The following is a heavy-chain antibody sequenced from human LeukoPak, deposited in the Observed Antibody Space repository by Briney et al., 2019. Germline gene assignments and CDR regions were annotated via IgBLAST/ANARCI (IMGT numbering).Heavy chain of an antibody. D-gene: IGHD3-10*01. CDR2: FDPEDGET. V-gene: IGHV1-24*01. J-gene: IGHJ4*02. CDR3: ATGNMVRGVSIGAVFDY. CDR1: GYTLTELS. Sequence: ASVKVSCKVSGYTLTELSMHWVRQAPGKGLEWMGGFDPEDGETICAQKFQGRVTMTEDTSTDTAYMELSSLRSEDTAVYYCATGNMVRGVSIGAVFDYWGQGTLVTVSS.